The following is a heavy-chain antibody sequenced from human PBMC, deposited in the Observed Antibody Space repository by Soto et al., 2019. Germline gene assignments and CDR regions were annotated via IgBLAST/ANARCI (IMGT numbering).Heavy chain of an antibody. D-gene: IGHD2-15*01. Sequence: EVQLLESGGGLVQPGGSLRLSCAASGFTFDNYAMSWVRQAPGKGLEWVSVIGGSAGRTYYADSVTGRFTISRDNAKLTLYLQMNSLRAEDTAVYSCAKGGGGSCYSHDDDWGQGTLVTVSS. CDR3: AKGGGGSCYSHDDD. V-gene: IGHV3-23*01. CDR1: GFTFDNYA. J-gene: IGHJ4*02. CDR2: IGGSAGRT.